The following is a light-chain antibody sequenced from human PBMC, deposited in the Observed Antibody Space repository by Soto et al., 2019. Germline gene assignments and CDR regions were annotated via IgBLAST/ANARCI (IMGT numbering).Light chain of an antibody. CDR3: QQSYSTPRT. J-gene: IGKJ1*01. V-gene: IGKV1-39*01. CDR2: AAS. CDR1: QSISSY. Sequence: DIQMTQSPSSLSASVGDRVTITCRASQSISSYLNWYQQKPGKAPKLLIYAASSLQSGVPSRFSGRGSGTDFTLTISSRQPEDVATYYCQQSYSTPRTCGQGTKVEIK.